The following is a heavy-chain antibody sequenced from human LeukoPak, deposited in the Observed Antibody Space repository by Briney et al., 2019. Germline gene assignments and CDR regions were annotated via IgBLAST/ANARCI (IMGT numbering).Heavy chain of an antibody. J-gene: IGHJ6*02. CDR3: ARGGCSSASCYYYYGIDV. V-gene: IGHV3-21*01. Sequence: GGSLRLSCAASGLTFSSYSMNWVRQAPGKGLEWVSSISSSSDYIYYTDSVKGRFTISRDNAKNSLYLQMNSLRAEDTAVYHCARGGCSSASCYYYYGIDVWGQGTTVTVSS. CDR2: ISSSSDYI. D-gene: IGHD2-2*01. CDR1: GLTFSSYS.